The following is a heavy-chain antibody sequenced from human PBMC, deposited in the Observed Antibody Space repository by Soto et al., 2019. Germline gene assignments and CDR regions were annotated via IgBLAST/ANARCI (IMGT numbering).Heavy chain of an antibody. CDR3: AHRVLRTVFGLVTTTAIYFDF. D-gene: IGHD3-3*01. CDR1: GFSLSTSGVG. CDR2: IYWDDDK. J-gene: IGHJ4*02. Sequence: QITLNESGPTLVKPTQTLTLTCTFSGFSLSTSGVGVGWIRQSPGKAPEWLALIYWDDDKRDSPSLKSRLICTKDTSKDQVVLTMANLDPADTATYYCAHRVLRTVFGLVTTTAIYFDFWGQGTPVAVSS. V-gene: IGHV2-5*02.